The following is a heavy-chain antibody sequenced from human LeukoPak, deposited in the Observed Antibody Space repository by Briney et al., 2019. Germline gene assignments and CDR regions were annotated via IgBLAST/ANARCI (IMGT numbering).Heavy chain of an antibody. Sequence: PSETLSLTCTVSGGSISSYYWSWIRQPAGKGLEWIGRIYTSGSTNYNPSLKSRVTMSVDTSKNQFSLKLSSVTAADTAVYYCARVYHYGTSGYYYYYMDVWGKGTTVTVSS. CDR1: GGSISSYY. J-gene: IGHJ6*03. D-gene: IGHD4-17*01. CDR3: ARVYHYGTSGYYYYYMDV. V-gene: IGHV4-4*07. CDR2: IYTSGST.